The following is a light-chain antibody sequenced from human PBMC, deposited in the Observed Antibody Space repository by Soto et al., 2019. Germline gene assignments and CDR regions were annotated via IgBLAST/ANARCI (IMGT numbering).Light chain of an antibody. CDR3: CSYAGANTVI. CDR1: SSDVGSYNR. Sequence: QSALTQPASVSGSPGQSITISCTGTSSDVGSYNRVSWYQQHPGKAPRLFIYEVTERPSGVSGRFSGSKSGNTASLTISGLQAEDEADYFCCSYAGANTVIFGGGTKLTVL. J-gene: IGLJ2*01. V-gene: IGLV2-23*02. CDR2: EVT.